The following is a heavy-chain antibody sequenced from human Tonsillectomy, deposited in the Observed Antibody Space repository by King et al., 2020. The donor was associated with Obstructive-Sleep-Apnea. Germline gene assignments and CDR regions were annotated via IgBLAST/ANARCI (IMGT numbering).Heavy chain of an antibody. V-gene: IGHV1-2*02. J-gene: IGHJ4*02. Sequence: QLVQSGAEVKKPGASVKVSCKASGYTFTGYYMHWVRQAPGQGLEWMGWINTNSGGTNYAQKFQGRVTMTRDTSISTAYMELSRLRSYDTAVYYCARPYGDYYYFDYWGQGTLVTVSS. CDR3: ARPYGDYYYFDY. CDR2: INTNSGGT. CDR1: GYTFTGYY. D-gene: IGHD4-17*01.